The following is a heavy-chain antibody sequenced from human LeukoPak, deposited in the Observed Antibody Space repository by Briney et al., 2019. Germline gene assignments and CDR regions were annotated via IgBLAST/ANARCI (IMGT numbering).Heavy chain of an antibody. CDR2: IYYSGST. J-gene: IGHJ4*02. CDR3: ARDAPVVATIFNPFDY. V-gene: IGHV4-59*12. D-gene: IGHD5-12*01. Sequence: PSETLSLTCTVSGGSISSYYWSWIRQPPGKGLEWIGYIYYSGSTIYNPSLKSRVTMSVDTSKNQFSLKLSSVTAADTAVYYCARDAPVVATIFNPFDYWGQGTLVTVSS. CDR1: GGSISSYY.